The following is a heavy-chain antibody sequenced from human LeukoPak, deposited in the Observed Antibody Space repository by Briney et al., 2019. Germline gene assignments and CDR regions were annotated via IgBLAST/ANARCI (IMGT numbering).Heavy chain of an antibody. Sequence: GASVKVSCKASGYTFSGNYMHWVRQAPGQGLEWMGWINPNSGGTHYAQKFQGRVTMARDTSISTAYMELSRLRSDDTAVYYCARGVAARLEVFDYWGQGTLVTVSS. CDR2: INPNSGGT. CDR1: GYTFSGNY. CDR3: ARGVAARLEVFDY. V-gene: IGHV1-2*02. J-gene: IGHJ4*02. D-gene: IGHD6-6*01.